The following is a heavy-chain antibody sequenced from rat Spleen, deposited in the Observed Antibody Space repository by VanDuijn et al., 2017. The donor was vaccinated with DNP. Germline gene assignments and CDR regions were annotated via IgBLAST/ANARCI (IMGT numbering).Heavy chain of an antibody. Sequence: EVQLVESGGGLVQPGRSLKLSCAASGFRFSDYNMAWVRQAPKKGLEWVATIISDGSRTYYRDSVKGRFTVSRDNARGILYLQMNSLTSEDTATYYCTELPSYYEAWFAYWGQGALVTVSS. CDR3: TELPSYYEAWFAY. J-gene: IGHJ3*01. CDR2: IISDGSRT. CDR1: GFRFSDYN. V-gene: IGHV5S10*01. D-gene: IGHD1-4*01.